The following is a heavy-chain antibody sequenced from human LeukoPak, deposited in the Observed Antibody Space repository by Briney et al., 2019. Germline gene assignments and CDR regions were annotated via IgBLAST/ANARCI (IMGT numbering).Heavy chain of an antibody. CDR2: ISSSGRTI. D-gene: IGHD2-21*01. CDR3: ASGAYCGGDCYSYFDY. V-gene: IGHV3-48*04. J-gene: IGHJ4*02. Sequence: GGSLRLSCAASGFTFSSYAMSWVRQAPGKGLEWVSFISSSGRTINYADSVKGRFTISRDNAKNSLYLQMNSLRAEDTAVYYCASGAYCGGDCYSYFDYWGQGTLVTVSS. CDR1: GFTFSSYA.